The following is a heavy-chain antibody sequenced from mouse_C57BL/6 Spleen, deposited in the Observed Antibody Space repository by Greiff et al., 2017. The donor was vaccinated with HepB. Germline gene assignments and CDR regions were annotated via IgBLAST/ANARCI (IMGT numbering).Heavy chain of an antibody. D-gene: IGHD1-1*01. CDR1: GFTFSSYA. CDR2: ISSGGDYT. J-gene: IGHJ1*03. CDR3: TRDQPHYYGSSYWYFDV. V-gene: IGHV5-9-1*02. Sequence: DVMLVESGEGLVKPGGSLKLSCAASGFTFSSYAMSWVRQTPEKRLEWVAYISSGGDYTYYADTVKGRFTISRDKARNTLYLQMSSLKSEDTAVYYCTRDQPHYYGSSYWYFDVWGTGTTVTVSS.